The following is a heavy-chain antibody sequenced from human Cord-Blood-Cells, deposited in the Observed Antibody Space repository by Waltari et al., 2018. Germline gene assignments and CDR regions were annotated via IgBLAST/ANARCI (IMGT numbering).Heavy chain of an antibody. Sequence: QVQLVQSGAEVKKPGSSVKVSCKASGGTFSSYAISWVRQAPGKGLEWMGGIIPIFGTANYAQKFQSRVTITADESTSTAYMELSSLRSEDTAVYYCARVKLGMGYFDYWGQGTLVTVSS. V-gene: IGHV1-69*01. CDR3: ARVKLGMGYFDY. D-gene: IGHD7-27*01. J-gene: IGHJ4*02. CDR2: IIPIFGTA. CDR1: GGTFSSYA.